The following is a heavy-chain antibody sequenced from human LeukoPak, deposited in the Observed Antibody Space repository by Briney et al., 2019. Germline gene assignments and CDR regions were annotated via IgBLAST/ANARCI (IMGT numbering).Heavy chain of an antibody. CDR1: GGSISSSSYD. V-gene: IGHV4-39*07. CDR2: IYYSGST. Sequence: SETLSLTCTVSGGSISSSSYDWGWIRQPPGKGLEWIGSIYYSGSTYYNPSLKSRVTISVDTSKNQFSLKLSSVTAADTAVYYCASSSKNDFWSGYPFSWFDPWGQGTLVTVSS. CDR3: ASSSKNDFWSGYPFSWFDP. D-gene: IGHD3-3*01. J-gene: IGHJ5*02.